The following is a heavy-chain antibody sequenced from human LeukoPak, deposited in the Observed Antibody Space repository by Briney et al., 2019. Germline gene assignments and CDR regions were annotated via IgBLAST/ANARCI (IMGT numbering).Heavy chain of an antibody. CDR2: MNPNSGNT. CDR1: GYTFTSYD. CDR3: ARGILYGYDAFDI. J-gene: IGHJ3*02. V-gene: IGHV1-8*03. Sequence: ASVKVSCTASGYTFTSYDINWVRQATGQGLEWMGWMNPNSGNTGYAQKFLGRVTITRNTSISTAYMELSSLRSEDTAVYYCARGILYGYDAFDIWGQGTMVTVSS. D-gene: IGHD4-17*01.